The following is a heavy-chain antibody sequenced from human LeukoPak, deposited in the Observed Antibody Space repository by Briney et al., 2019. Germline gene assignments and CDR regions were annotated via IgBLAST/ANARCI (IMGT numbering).Heavy chain of an antibody. J-gene: IGHJ5*02. D-gene: IGHD3-22*01. CDR1: GDSISSYY. Sequence: SETLSLTCTVSGDSISSYYWSWIRQPPGKGLEWIGYIYYSGSTNYNPSLKSRVTISVDTSKNQYSLKLSSVTAADTAVYYCARLYYDSSRYPNWFDPWGQGTLVTVSS. CDR3: ARLYYDSSRYPNWFDP. CDR2: IYYSGST. V-gene: IGHV4-59*08.